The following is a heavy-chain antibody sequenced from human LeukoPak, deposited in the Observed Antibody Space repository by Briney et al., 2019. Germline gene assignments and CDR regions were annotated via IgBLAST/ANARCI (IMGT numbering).Heavy chain of an antibody. CDR2: ISYDGSNK. J-gene: IGHJ5*02. V-gene: IGHV3-30-3*01. CDR3: AREYDSSGYYYENWFDP. D-gene: IGHD3-22*01. CDR1: GFTFSSYA. Sequence: GRSLRLSCAASGFTFSSYAMHWDRQAPGKGLEWVAVISYDGSNKYYADSVKGRFTISRDNSKNTLYLQMNSLRAEDTAVYYCAREYDSSGYYYENWFDPWGQGTLVTVSS.